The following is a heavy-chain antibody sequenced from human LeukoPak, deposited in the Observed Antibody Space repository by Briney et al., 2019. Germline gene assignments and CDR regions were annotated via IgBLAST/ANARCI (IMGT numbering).Heavy chain of an antibody. V-gene: IGHV3-7*01. CDR3: ARVSAESLLFY. J-gene: IGHJ4*02. CDR2: INQDGGEK. D-gene: IGHD3-3*01. Sequence: RGSLRLSCAASGFTFSSYWTTWVRQAPGKGLEWVANINQDGGEKYYLDSVKGRFTISRDNAKNSLYLQMNSLRAEDTAVYYCARVSAESLLFYWDKGTLVNVSS. CDR1: GFTFSSYW.